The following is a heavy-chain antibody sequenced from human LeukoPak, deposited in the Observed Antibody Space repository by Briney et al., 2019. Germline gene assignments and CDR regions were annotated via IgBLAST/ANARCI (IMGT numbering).Heavy chain of an antibody. D-gene: IGHD3-10*01. Sequence: GGSLRLSCAASGFTFSSYGMHWVRQAPGKGLEWVAVISYDGSNKYYADSVKGRFTISRDNSKNTLYLQMNSLRAEDTAVYYCARDYYGSGSGGMDVWGQGTTVTVSS. CDR2: ISYDGSNK. CDR3: ARDYYGSGSGGMDV. CDR1: GFTFSSYG. V-gene: IGHV3-30*03. J-gene: IGHJ6*02.